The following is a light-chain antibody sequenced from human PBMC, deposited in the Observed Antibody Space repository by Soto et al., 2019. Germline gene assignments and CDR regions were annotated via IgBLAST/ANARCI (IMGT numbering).Light chain of an antibody. Sequence: KVFKLSPGTLSLYNGERASLSCRASQTVSSTYLAWYQQKPGQAPRLLIYGASSRATGIPDRFSGTVSGTDFTLTISRLEPEDCAVYCCQQYGSSPITFGHGTRLEI. J-gene: IGKJ5*01. V-gene: IGKV3-20*01. CDR1: QTVSSTY. CDR2: GAS. CDR3: QQYGSSPIT.